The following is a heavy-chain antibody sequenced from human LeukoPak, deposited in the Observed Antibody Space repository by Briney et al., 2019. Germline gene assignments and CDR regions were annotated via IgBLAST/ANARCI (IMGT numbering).Heavy chain of an antibody. CDR3: ARDAPGNTALDY. J-gene: IGHJ4*02. V-gene: IGHV3-74*01. Sequence: GGSLRLSCAASGFTFVSYWMHWVRQAPGKGLVWVSRINWYGSSTDFADSVEGRFPISRDNAKNTLYLQMNRLRAEDTAVYYCARDAPGNTALDYWGQGTLVTVSS. D-gene: IGHD5-18*01. CDR1: GFTFVSYW. CDR2: INWYGSST.